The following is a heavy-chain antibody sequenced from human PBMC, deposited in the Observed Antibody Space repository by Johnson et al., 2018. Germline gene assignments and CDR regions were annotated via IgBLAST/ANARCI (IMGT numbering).Heavy chain of an antibody. CDR3: ARDPKVYDRSGYRPKYYFYGMDV. CDR2: MNPNSGNT. Sequence: QVQLVESGAEVKKPGASVKVSCKASGYTFTSYDINWVRQATGQGLEWMGWMNPNSGNTGYAQKFQGRVTMTRNTPISTAYMELSSLRSEDTAVYYCARDPKVYDRSGYRPKYYFYGMDVWGQGTTVTVSS. V-gene: IGHV1-8*01. D-gene: IGHD3-22*01. J-gene: IGHJ6*02. CDR1: GYTFTSYD.